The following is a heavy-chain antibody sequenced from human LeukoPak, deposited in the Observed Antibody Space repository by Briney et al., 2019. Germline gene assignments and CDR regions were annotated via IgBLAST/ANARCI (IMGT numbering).Heavy chain of an antibody. CDR3: ARERRSIAARYYGMDV. CDR1: GFTFSDYY. J-gene: IGHJ6*02. Sequence: GGSLRLSCAASGFTFSDYYMSWIRQAPGKGLEWVSYISSSGSTIYYADSVKGRFTISRDNAKNSLYLQMNSLRAEDTAVYYCARERRSIAARYYGMDVWGQGTTATVSS. CDR2: ISSSGSTI. V-gene: IGHV3-11*01. D-gene: IGHD6-6*01.